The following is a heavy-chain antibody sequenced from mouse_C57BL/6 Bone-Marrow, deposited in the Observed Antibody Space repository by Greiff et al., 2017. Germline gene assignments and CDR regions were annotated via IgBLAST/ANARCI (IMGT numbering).Heavy chain of an antibody. Sequence: EVQLQQSGPVLVKPGASVKMSCKASGYTFTDYYMNWVKQSPGKSLEWIGVINPYNGGTSYNQKFKGKATLTVDKSSSTAYMELNSLTSEDSAVYYCARAGYYVAWISYWGRGTLVTVTA. CDR1: GYTFTDYY. V-gene: IGHV1-19*01. CDR3: ARAGYYVAWISY. J-gene: IGHJ3*01. D-gene: IGHD2-3*01. CDR2: INPYNGGT.